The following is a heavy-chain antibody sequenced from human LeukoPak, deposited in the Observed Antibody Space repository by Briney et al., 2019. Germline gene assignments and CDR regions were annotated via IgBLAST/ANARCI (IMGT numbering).Heavy chain of an antibody. J-gene: IGHJ4*02. V-gene: IGHV4-59*08. CDR1: GGSISSYY. D-gene: IGHD2-15*01. Sequence: SETLSLTCTVSGGSISSYYWSWIRQPPGKGLEWIGYIHYSGSTNYNPSLKSRVTISEDTSKNQFSLKLSSVTAADTAVYYCARALNPLPGTYYFDYWGQGTLVTVSS. CDR2: IHYSGST. CDR3: ARALNPLPGTYYFDY.